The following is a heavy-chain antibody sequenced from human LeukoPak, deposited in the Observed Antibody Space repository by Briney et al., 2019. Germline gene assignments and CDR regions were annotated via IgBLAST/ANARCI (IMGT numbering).Heavy chain of an antibody. CDR1: GFTFSSYS. CDR3: AKGGYTTWFDS. CDR2: IRSNGGDT. V-gene: IGHV3-23*01. Sequence: PGGSLRLSCAASGFTFSSYSMSWVRQAPGKGLEWVSTIRSNGGDTKYADSVQGRFTISRDNSKNTLYVEMNSLRAEDTAVYYCAKGGYTTWFDSWGQGPLVTVSS. D-gene: IGHD2-15*01. J-gene: IGHJ5*01.